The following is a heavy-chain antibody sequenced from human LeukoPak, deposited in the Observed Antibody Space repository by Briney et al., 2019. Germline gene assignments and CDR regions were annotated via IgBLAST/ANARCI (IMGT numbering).Heavy chain of an antibody. CDR1: GFTFSSYA. D-gene: IGHD3-9*01. J-gene: IGHJ4*02. CDR3: VKGFYDILTAYWGGGDY. V-gene: IGHV3-64D*06. CDR2: ISSNGGST. Sequence: GGSLGLSRSASGFTFSSYAMHWVRQAPGKGLEYVSAISSNGGSTYYADSVKGRFTISRDNSKNTLYLQMSSLRADDTAVYYCVKGFYDILTAYWGGGDYWGQGTLVTVSS.